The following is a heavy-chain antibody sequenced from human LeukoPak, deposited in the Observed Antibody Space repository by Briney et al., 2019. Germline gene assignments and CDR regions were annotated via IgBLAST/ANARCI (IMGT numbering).Heavy chain of an antibody. J-gene: IGHJ5*02. V-gene: IGHV3-11*04. Sequence: GGSLRLSCAASGFTFSDYYMSWIRQAPGKGLEWVSYISSSDNTIYYADSVKGRFTISRDNAKNTLNLQMNSLRAEDTAVYYCARDLGQYYDTSDNWFDPWGQGTLVTVSS. CDR1: GFTFSDYY. CDR2: ISSSDNTI. CDR3: ARDLGQYYDTSDNWFDP. D-gene: IGHD3-22*01.